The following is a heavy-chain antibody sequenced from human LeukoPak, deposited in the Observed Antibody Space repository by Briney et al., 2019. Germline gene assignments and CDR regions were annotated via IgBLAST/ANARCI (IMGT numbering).Heavy chain of an antibody. CDR3: AKATEEYYYGSGSLDY. J-gene: IGHJ4*02. CDR1: GFTFDDYA. CDR2: ISWNSGSI. D-gene: IGHD3-10*01. Sequence: GGSLRLSCAASGFTFDDYAMHWVRQAPGKGLEWVSGISWNSGSIGYADSVKGRFTISRDNAKNSLYLQMNSLRAEDTALYYRAKATEEYYYGSGSLDYWGQGTLVTVSS. V-gene: IGHV3-9*01.